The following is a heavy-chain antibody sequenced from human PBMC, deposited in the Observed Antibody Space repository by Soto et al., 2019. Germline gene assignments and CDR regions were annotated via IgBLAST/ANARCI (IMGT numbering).Heavy chain of an antibody. CDR1: GYTFSSFD. V-gene: IGHV3-23*01. CDR3: AHRTGFDY. J-gene: IGHJ4*02. Sequence: EVQLWESGGGLVQPGGSLRLSCAVSGYTFSSFDRSWVRQAPGKGLEWVSTISGSGGGTNYADSVKGRFTISRDISTYTVYLQMNSLRAEDTAVYYCAHRTGFDYWGQGALVTVSS. CDR2: ISGSGGGT.